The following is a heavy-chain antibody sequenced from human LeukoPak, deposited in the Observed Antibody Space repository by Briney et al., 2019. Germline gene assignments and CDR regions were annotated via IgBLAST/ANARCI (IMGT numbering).Heavy chain of an antibody. CDR2: INPNSGGT. CDR3: AGDYGDYGSVGY. D-gene: IGHD4-17*01. CDR1: GYTFTGYY. J-gene: IGHJ4*02. V-gene: IGHV1-2*02. Sequence: ASVKVSCKASGYTFTGYYMHWVRQAPGQGLEWMGWINPNSGGTNYAQKFQGRVTMTRDTSISTAYMELSRLRSDDTAVYYCAGDYGDYGSVGYWGQGTLVTVSS.